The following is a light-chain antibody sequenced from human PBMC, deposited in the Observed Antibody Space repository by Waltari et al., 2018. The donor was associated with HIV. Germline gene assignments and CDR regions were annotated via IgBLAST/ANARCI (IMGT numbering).Light chain of an antibody. CDR1: QRVFYSSNNKNY. J-gene: IGKJ4*01. V-gene: IGKV4-1*01. Sequence: DIVMTQSPDSLAVSLGEKTTINCKSSQRVFYSSNNKNYLDWYQQKPGQPHKLLIYWASTRDSGVPDRFSGSGSGTDFTLTISSLQAEDVAVYSCQQYYSTPSLTFGGGTKVEIK. CDR2: WAS. CDR3: QQYYSTPSLT.